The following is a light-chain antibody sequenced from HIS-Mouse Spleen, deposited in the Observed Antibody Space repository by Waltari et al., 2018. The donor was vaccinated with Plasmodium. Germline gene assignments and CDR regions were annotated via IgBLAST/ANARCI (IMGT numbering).Light chain of an antibody. Sequence: SYELTQPPSVSVSPAQTARITCSGYALPKNYAYWYQQKSGQAPVLVIYEDSKRPSGIPERFSGSSSGTMATLTISGAQVEDEADYYCYSTDSSGNHRVFGGGTKLTVL. J-gene: IGLJ3*02. V-gene: IGLV3-10*01. CDR3: YSTDSSGNHRV. CDR2: EDS. CDR1: ALPKNY.